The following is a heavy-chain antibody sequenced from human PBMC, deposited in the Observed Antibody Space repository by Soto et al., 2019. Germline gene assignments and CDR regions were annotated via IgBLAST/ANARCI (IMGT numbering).Heavy chain of an antibody. Sequence: GGSLRLSCAASGFTFSNYAINWVRQAPGKGLEWVSTISASGGTTFYADSVKGRFIISRDNSKNTLYLQMNSLRAEDTAVYYCTKKTSVDGPRNFASWGQGTLVTVSS. V-gene: IGHV3-23*01. CDR1: GFTFSNYA. CDR2: ISASGGTT. CDR3: TKKTSVDGPRNFAS. J-gene: IGHJ4*02. D-gene: IGHD6-19*01.